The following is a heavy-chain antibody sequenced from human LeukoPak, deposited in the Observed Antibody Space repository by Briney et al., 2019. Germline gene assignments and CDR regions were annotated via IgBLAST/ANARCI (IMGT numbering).Heavy chain of an antibody. Sequence: GGSLRPSCAASGFTFSSYSMNWVRQAPGKGLEWVSSISSSSYIYYADSVKGRFTTSRDNAKNSLYLQMNSLRAEDTAVYYCARDEIYYDSSGYFYYWGQGTLVTVSS. V-gene: IGHV3-21*01. CDR3: ARDEIYYDSSGYFYY. CDR1: GFTFSSYS. CDR2: ISSSSYI. J-gene: IGHJ4*02. D-gene: IGHD3-22*01.